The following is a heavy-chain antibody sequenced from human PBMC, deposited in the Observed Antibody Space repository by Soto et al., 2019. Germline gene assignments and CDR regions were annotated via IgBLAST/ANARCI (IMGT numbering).Heavy chain of an antibody. V-gene: IGHV5-10-1*01. CDR3: ARHFCSGGACYSGADLDF. CDR1: GYSFTNYW. Sequence: PGESLKISCKGSGYSFTNYWISWVRQMPGKGLEWMGRIDPSDSYTNYRPSFQGHVTISADKSSNTAYLQWSSLKASDTAIYYCARHFCSGGACYSGADLDFWGQGTLVTVSS. J-gene: IGHJ4*02. D-gene: IGHD2-15*01. CDR2: IDPSDSYT.